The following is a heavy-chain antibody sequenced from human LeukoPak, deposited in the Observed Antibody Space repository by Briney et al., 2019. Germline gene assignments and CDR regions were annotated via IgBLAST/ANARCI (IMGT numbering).Heavy chain of an antibody. CDR1: GGSISSSSYY. CDR3: ASHSSGIAVAGTANDYFDY. CDR2: IYYSGST. D-gene: IGHD6-19*01. J-gene: IGHJ4*02. V-gene: IGHV4-39*01. Sequence: SETLSLTCTVSGGSISSSSYYWGWIRQPPGKGLEWIGSIYYSGSTYYNPSLKSRVTISVDTSKNQFSLKLSSVTAADTAVYYCASHSSGIAVAGTANDYFDYWGQGTLVTVSS.